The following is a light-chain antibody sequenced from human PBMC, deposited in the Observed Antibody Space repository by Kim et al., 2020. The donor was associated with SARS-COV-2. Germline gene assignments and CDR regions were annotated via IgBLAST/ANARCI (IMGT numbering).Light chain of an antibody. V-gene: IGKV3-20*01. CDR2: GAS. CDR3: QLYGSSPLYT. Sequence: PGERATLSCRASQSVASHYLAWYQQKPGQAPSLLISGASSRATGIPDRFSASGSGTDFTLTISRLEPEDFAVYYCQLYGSSPLYTFGQGPKLEI. CDR1: QSVASHY. J-gene: IGKJ2*01.